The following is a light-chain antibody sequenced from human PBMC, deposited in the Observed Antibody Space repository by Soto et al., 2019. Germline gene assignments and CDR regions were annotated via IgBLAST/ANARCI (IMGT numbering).Light chain of an antibody. CDR2: GAS. CDR3: QQSYSTPRT. CDR1: ESISTW. V-gene: IGKV1-39*01. Sequence: GDRVTITCRASESISTWLAWYQQKPGKAPKILIYGASSLQSGVPSRFSGSGSGTDLTITISSLQPEDFETYYCQQSYSTPRTFGQGTKVDIK. J-gene: IGKJ1*01.